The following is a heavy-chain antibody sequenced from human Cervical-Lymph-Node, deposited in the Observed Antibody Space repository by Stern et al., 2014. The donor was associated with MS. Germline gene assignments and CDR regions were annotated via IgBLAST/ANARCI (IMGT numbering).Heavy chain of an antibody. V-gene: IGHV4-39*01. J-gene: IGHJ3*02. CDR1: GGSISSSSYY. Sequence: QLQLQESGPGLVKPSETLSLTCTVSGGSISSSSYYWGWIRQPPGKGLEWLGSIYYSGSTYYNPSLKSRVTIYVDTSKNQFSLKLSSVTAADTAVYYCARQEAQYYYDSSGYYEDDAFDIWGQGTMVTVSS. CDR2: IYYSGST. CDR3: ARQEAQYYYDSSGYYEDDAFDI. D-gene: IGHD3-22*01.